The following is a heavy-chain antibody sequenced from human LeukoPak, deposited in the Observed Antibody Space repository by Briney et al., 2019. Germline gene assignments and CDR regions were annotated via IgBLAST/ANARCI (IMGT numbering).Heavy chain of an antibody. CDR2: LYLDGNP. V-gene: IGHV4-4*08. Sequence: SETLSLTCTVSGASISTYSWRWIRQPPGKGLEWIAYLYLDGNPDFQPSLKSRVTMSVASSKTPFSLKLYSVTAPDTDVYSCAKTGEYSGSGPSWAFGIWGQGTMVTVSS. CDR1: GASISTYS. J-gene: IGHJ3*02. CDR3: AKTGEYSGSGPSWAFGI. D-gene: IGHD2-21*01.